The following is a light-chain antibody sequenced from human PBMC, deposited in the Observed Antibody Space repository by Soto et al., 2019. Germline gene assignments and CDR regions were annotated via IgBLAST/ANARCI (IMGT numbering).Light chain of an antibody. Sequence: ENVLTQSPGTLSLSPGERATLSCRASQSVSGSYLAWYQQKPGQAPRLLIYGASSRATGIPDRFSGSGSGADFTLTISRLEPEDFAVYFCQQYGNSPRTFGQGTKVEI. CDR2: GAS. CDR1: QSVSGSY. V-gene: IGKV3-20*01. CDR3: QQYGNSPRT. J-gene: IGKJ1*01.